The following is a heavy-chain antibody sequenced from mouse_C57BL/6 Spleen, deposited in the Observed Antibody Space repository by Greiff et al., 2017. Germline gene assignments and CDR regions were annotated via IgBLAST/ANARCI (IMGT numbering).Heavy chain of an antibody. V-gene: IGHV7-1*01. CDR2: SRNKANDYTT. J-gene: IGHJ3*01. CDR3: ARDYDYDGGRAY. CDR1: GFTFSDFY. Sequence: EVKLMESGGGLVQSGRSLRLSCATSGFTFSDFYMEWVRQAPGKGLEWIAASRNKANDYTTEYSASVKGRFIVSRDTSQSILYLQMNALRAEDTAIYYCARDYDYDGGRAYWGQGTLVTVSA. D-gene: IGHD2-4*01.